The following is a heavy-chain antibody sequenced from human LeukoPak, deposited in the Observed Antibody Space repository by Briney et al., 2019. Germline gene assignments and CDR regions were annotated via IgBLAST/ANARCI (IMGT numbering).Heavy chain of an antibody. CDR1: GYSISSGYY. V-gene: IGHV4-38-2*02. CDR2: IYYSGST. CDR3: ARTSGSYPDY. Sequence: SETLSLTCTVSGYSISSGYYWGWIRQPPGKGLEWIGNIYYSGSTYSNPSLQGRVTISVDTSKNQFSLRLSSVTAADTAVYYCARTSGSYPDYWGQGTLVTVSS. J-gene: IGHJ4*02. D-gene: IGHD1-26*01.